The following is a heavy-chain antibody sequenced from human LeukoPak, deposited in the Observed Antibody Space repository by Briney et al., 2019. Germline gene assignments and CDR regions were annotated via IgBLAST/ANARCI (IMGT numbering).Heavy chain of an antibody. Sequence: KPGGSLRLSCAASGFTFSSYSMNWVRQAPGKGLEWVSSISSSSSYIYYADSVKGRFTISRDNAKNSPYLQMNSLRAEDTAVYYCARDMRPLYYASGSFFFDYWGQGTLVTVSS. D-gene: IGHD3-10*01. J-gene: IGHJ4*02. CDR1: GFTFSSYS. V-gene: IGHV3-21*01. CDR3: ARDMRPLYYASGSFFFDY. CDR2: ISSSSSYI.